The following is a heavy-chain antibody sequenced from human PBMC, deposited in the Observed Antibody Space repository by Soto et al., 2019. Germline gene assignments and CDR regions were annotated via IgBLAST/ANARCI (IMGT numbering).Heavy chain of an antibody. CDR2: ISYDGSNK. CDR1: GFTFSSYG. J-gene: IGHJ3*02. Sequence: QVQLVESGGGVVQPGRSLRLSCAASGFTFSSYGMHWVRQAPGKGLEWVAVISYDGSNKYYADSVKGRFTISRDNSKNTLYLQMNSLRAEDTAVYYCAKGLDYGDYVRFAFDIWGLGTMVTVSS. CDR3: AKGLDYGDYVRFAFDI. D-gene: IGHD4-17*01. V-gene: IGHV3-30*18.